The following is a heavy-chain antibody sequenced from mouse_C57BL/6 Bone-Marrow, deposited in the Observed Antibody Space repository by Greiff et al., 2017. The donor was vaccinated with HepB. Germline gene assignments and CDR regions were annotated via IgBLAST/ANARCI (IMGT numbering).Heavy chain of an antibody. V-gene: IGHV1-7*01. Sequence: VQLQQSGAELAKPGASVKLSCKASGYTFTSYWMHWVKQRPGQGLEWIGYINPSSGYTKYNQKFKDKATLTADKSSSTAYMQLSSLTYEDSAVYYCARVEEDYGYDDASMDYWGQGTSVTVSS. J-gene: IGHJ4*01. D-gene: IGHD2-2*01. CDR1: GYTFTSYW. CDR2: INPSSGYT. CDR3: ARVEEDYGYDDASMDY.